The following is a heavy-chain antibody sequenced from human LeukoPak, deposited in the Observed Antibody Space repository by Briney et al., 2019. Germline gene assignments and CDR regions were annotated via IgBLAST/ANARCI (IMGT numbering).Heavy chain of an antibody. Sequence: SETLSLTCTVSGGSINTGNYYWTWIRQPPGKGLEWVGSLFYTGDTYYNPSLKTRVTISIDTSKNQFSLKLSSVTAADTAVYYCARENIVSTRDFDYWGQGTLVTVSS. D-gene: IGHD5/OR15-5a*01. CDR2: LFYTGDT. CDR1: GGSINTGNYY. CDR3: ARENIVSTRDFDY. V-gene: IGHV4-39*07. J-gene: IGHJ4*02.